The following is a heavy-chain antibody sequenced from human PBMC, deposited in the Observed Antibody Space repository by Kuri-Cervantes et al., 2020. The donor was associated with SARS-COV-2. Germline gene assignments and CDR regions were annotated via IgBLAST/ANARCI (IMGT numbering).Heavy chain of an antibody. V-gene: IGHV1-3*01. CDR2: INAGNGNT. D-gene: IGHD4-17*01. CDR3: AGGFDYGDYPYYYGMDV. CDR1: GYTFTSYA. Sequence: ASVKVSCKASGYTFTSYAMHWVRQAPGQRLEWMGWINAGNGNTKYSQKFQGRVTITRDTSASTAYMELRSLRSDDTAIYYCAGGFDYGDYPYYYGMDVWGQGTTVTVSS. J-gene: IGHJ6*02.